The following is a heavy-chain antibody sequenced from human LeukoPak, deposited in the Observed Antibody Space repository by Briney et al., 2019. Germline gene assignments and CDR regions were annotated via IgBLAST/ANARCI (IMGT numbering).Heavy chain of an antibody. D-gene: IGHD6-19*01. V-gene: IGHV1-46*01. CDR3: ASDPQQWLVPSDY. CDR1: GGTFSSYA. J-gene: IGHJ4*02. CDR2: INPSGGST. Sequence: ASVKVSCKASGGTFSSYAISWVRQAPGQGLEWMGIINPSGGSTSYAQKFQGRVTMTRDTSTSTVYMELSSLRSEDTAVYYCASDPQQWLVPSDYWGQGTLVTVSS.